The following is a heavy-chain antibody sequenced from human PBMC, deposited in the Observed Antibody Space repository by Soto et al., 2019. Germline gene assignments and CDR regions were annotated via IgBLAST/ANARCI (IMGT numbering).Heavy chain of an antibody. CDR3: ARRGVVGATYYYYGMDV. Sequence: QVQLQESGPGLVKPSETLSLTCTVSGGSISSYYWSWIRQPPGKGLEWIGYIYYSGSTNYNPSLKRRVPIAVHTSKNQCALRLSSATAADTAVYYCARRGVVGATYYYYGMDVWGQGTTVTVSS. V-gene: IGHV4-59*08. D-gene: IGHD1-26*01. CDR1: GGSISSYY. CDR2: IYYSGST. J-gene: IGHJ6*02.